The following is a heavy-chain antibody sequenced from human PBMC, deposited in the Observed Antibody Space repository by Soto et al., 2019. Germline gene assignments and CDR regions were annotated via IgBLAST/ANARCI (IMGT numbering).Heavy chain of an antibody. CDR3: ARHSFPDWSPLSDFDY. V-gene: IGHV4-39*01. CDR2: IYYSGST. D-gene: IGHD3-9*01. Sequence: SETLSLTCTVSGGSISSSSYYWGWIRQPPGKGLEWIGSIYYSGSTYYNPSLKSRVTISVDTSKNPFSLKLSSVTAADTAVYYCARHSFPDWSPLSDFDYWGQGTLVTVSS. J-gene: IGHJ4*02. CDR1: GGSISSSSYY.